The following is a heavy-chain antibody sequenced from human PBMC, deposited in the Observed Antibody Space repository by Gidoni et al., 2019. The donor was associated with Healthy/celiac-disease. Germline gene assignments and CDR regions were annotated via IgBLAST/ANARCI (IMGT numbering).Heavy chain of an antibody. J-gene: IGHJ5*02. CDR1: GFTFSSYV. Sequence: EVQLLESGGGLVQPGGSLRLSCAASGFTFSSYVMSWVRQAPGKGLEWVSAISGSGGSTYYADSVKGRFTISRDNSKNTLYLQMNSLRAEDTAVYYCAKGAHYHHYDSSTFDPWGQGTLVTVSS. D-gene: IGHD3-22*01. CDR3: AKGAHYHHYDSSTFDP. CDR2: ISGSGGST. V-gene: IGHV3-23*01.